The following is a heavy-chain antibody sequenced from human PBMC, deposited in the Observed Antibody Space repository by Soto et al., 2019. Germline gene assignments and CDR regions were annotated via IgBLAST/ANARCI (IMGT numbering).Heavy chain of an antibody. D-gene: IGHD6-19*01. CDR2: IYCDDDK. J-gene: IGHJ4*02. CDR3: AHGSGWLSDY. CDR1: GFSLSSPAVG. V-gene: IGHV2-5*02. Sequence: QITLKESGPTLVKPTQTLTLTCTFSGFSLSSPAVGVNWIRQPPGKALEWLALIYCDDDKQYSPSLRSRFTITKDTSKNQVVLTMTNMDPVDTATYYCAHGSGWLSDYWGQGTLVTVSS.